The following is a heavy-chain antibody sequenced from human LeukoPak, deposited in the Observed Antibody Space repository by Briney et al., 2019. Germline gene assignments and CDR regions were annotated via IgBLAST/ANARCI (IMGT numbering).Heavy chain of an antibody. V-gene: IGHV3-74*01. CDR2: IDTDGSVT. D-gene: IGHD4-17*01. CDR1: GFTFSSYW. J-gene: IGHJ4*02. CDR3: AKGNYGEKIDY. Sequence: GGSLRLSCVASGFTFSSYWMHWVRQAPGKGLVWVSHIDTDGSVTNYADSVKGRFTISRDNSKNTLYLQMNSLKAEDAALYYCAKGNYGEKIDYWGPGTLVTVSS.